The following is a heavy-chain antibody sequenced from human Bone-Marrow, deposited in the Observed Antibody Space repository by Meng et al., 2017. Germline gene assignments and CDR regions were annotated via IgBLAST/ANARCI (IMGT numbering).Heavy chain of an antibody. CDR1: GFTFRDNG. D-gene: IGHD1-14*01. J-gene: IGHJ4*02. CDR3: ARNHADF. Sequence: QVHLVEYGGGWVKPGGSLSLSCAASGFTFRDNGMSWIRQAPGKGLDWVSYISSSGDTMHYADSVKGRFTISRDNAKNSLYLQMNSLRAEDTAVYYCARNHADFWGQGILVTVSS. CDR2: ISSSGDTM. V-gene: IGHV3-11*01.